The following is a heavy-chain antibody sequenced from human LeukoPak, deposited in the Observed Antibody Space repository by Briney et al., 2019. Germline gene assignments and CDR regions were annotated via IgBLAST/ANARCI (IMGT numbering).Heavy chain of an antibody. V-gene: IGHV4-34*01. CDR3: ARGRRKVRGVIISLDY. Sequence: SSETLSLTCAVYGGSFSGYYWSWIRQPPGKGLEWIGEINHSGSTNYNPSLKSRVTISVHTSKNQFSLKLSSVTAADTAVYYCARGRRKVRGVIISLDYWGQGTLVTVSS. CDR2: INHSGST. D-gene: IGHD3-10*01. CDR1: GGSFSGYY. J-gene: IGHJ4*02.